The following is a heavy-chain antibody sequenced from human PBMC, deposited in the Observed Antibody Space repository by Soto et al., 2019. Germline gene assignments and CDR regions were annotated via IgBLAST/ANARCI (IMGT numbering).Heavy chain of an antibody. D-gene: IGHD6-19*01. CDR3: TPLALKYNSDWYPLSD. V-gene: IGHV3-15*07. CDR2: IKSETDGGTI. J-gene: IGHJ4*02. CDR1: GFTFSNVW. Sequence: EVQLVESGGGLVKPGGSLRLSCAGSGFTFSNVWMNWVRQAPGKGLEWVGRIKSETDGGTIDYAAPVKGRFTISRDASNTTLYLQMNSLKTEDTATYYCTPLALKYNSDWYPLSDWGQGTRVTVAS.